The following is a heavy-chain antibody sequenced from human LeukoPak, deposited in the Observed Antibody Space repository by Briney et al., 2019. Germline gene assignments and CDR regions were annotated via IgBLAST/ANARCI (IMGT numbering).Heavy chain of an antibody. CDR3: ASAPSGPFET. CDR1: GYSISSGYY. Sequence: KPSETLSLTCAVSGYSISSGYYWGWIRQPPGKGLEWIGSIYYSGSTYYNPSLKSRVTISVDTSKNHFSLKLRSVTAADTAVFYCASAPSGPFETWGQGTMVTVSS. CDR2: IYYSGST. V-gene: IGHV4-38-2*01. J-gene: IGHJ3*02.